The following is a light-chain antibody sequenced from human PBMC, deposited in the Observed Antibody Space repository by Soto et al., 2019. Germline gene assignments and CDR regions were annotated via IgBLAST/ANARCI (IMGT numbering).Light chain of an antibody. CDR2: AAS. CDR1: QSISSY. J-gene: IGKJ1*01. CDR3: QQSYSTPRT. Sequence: DIQMTQSPSSLSASVGDRVTITCRASQSISSYLNWYQQKPGKAPKLLIYAASSLQSGVPSRFSSCGSGTDFTLTISSLQPEDFATYYCQQSYSTPRTFGQGTKVEIK. V-gene: IGKV1-39*01.